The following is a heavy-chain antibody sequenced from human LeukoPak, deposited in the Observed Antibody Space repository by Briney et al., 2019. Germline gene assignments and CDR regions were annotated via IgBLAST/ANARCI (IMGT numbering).Heavy chain of an antibody. J-gene: IGHJ5*02. CDR3: ARVLGIAAAGHNWFDP. D-gene: IGHD6-13*01. V-gene: IGHV1-18*01. Sequence: ASVKVSCKASGYTFTSYGISWVRQAPGQGLEWMGWISAYNGNTNYAQTLQGRVTMTTDTSTSTACMELRSLRSDDTAVYYCARVLGIAAAGHNWFDPWGQGTLVTVSS. CDR1: GYTFTSYG. CDR2: ISAYNGNT.